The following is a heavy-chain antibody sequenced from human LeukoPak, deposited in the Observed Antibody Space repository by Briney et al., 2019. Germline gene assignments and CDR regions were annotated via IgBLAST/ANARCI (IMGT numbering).Heavy chain of an antibody. CDR1: RFTFSSYT. Sequence: PGGSLRLPCSASRFTFSSYTMSWVRQAPGKGLEWVSSIDPSSTYIYYADSVKGRFTISRDNAQNSLYLQMNSLRAEDTAVYYCTRGSYGDYEYWGQGTLVTVSS. D-gene: IGHD4-17*01. CDR3: TRGSYGDYEY. V-gene: IGHV3-21*01. J-gene: IGHJ4*02. CDR2: IDPSSTYI.